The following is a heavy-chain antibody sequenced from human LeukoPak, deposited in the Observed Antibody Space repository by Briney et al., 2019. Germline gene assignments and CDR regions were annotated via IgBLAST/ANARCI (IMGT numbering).Heavy chain of an antibody. CDR2: IIPIFGTA. CDR1: GGTFSSYA. V-gene: IGHV1-69*05. CDR3: ARGTGYSGYDYGGWFDP. D-gene: IGHD5-12*01. J-gene: IGHJ5*02. Sequence: SSVKVSCKASGGTFSSYAISWVRQAPGQGLEWMGGIIPIFGTANYAQKFQGRVTITTDKSTSTAYMELSSLRSEDTAVYYCARGTGYSGYDYGGWFDPWGQGTLVTVSS.